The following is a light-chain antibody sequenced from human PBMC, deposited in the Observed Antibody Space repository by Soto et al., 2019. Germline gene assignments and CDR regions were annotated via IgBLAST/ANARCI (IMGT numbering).Light chain of an antibody. Sequence: QSALTQPASVSGCPGQSITISCTGSSSDVGGYNYVSWYQQHPGKAPKLMIFDVSNRPSGVSNRFSGSKSGDSASLTISGLQAEDEADYYCSSYTTNNTVLFGGGTKLTVL. CDR1: SSDVGGYNY. V-gene: IGLV2-14*01. CDR2: DVS. J-gene: IGLJ2*01. CDR3: SSYTTNNTVL.